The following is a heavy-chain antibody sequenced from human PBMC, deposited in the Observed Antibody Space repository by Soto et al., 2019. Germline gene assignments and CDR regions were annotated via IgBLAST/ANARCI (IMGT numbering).Heavy chain of an antibody. CDR2: IIPRFGTT. J-gene: IGHJ4*02. CDR1: GDSFSKYT. V-gene: IGHV1-69*01. D-gene: IGHD1-1*01. Sequence: QVQLVQSGAEVKKPGSSVRVSCKASGDSFSKYTVNWVRQAPRQGLEWMGGIIPRFGTTNFAPTLHGRVTITADQSMTTVYMELSSLRSEDTALYCCARGRGLYNSGRSQLDSWGQGALVTVSS. CDR3: ARGRGLYNSGRSQLDS.